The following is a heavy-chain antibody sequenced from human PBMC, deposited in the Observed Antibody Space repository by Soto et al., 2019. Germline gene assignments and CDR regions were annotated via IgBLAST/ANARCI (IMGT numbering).Heavy chain of an antibody. D-gene: IGHD3-10*01. CDR2: TYSRGST. J-gene: IGHJ6*02. CDR1: GCSISSGDYY. Sequence: TLSLTCTVSGCSISSGDYYWSWIRKPPGKGLEWIVYTYSRGSTYYNPSLKSGVTISGDTSKNQFSWRLSSVTAADTAVYSCASSITMVRGVIISRYDYYYGMDVWGQGTTVTVT. V-gene: IGHV4-30-4*01. CDR3: ASSITMVRGVIISRYDYYYGMDV.